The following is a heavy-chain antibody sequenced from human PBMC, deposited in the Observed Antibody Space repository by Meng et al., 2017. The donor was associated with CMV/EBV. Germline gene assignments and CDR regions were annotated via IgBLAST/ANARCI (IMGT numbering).Heavy chain of an antibody. CDR1: GFSLSTSGVG. CDR2: IYWDDDK. J-gene: IGHJ4*02. V-gene: IGHV2-5*02. D-gene: IGHD6-13*01. Sequence: PLKDSGHTLVKPTQTPTLTCTFSGFSLSTSGVGVGRIRQPPGKALEWLALIYWDDDKRYSPSLKSRLTITKDTSKNQVVLTMTNMDPVDTATYYCARIAAAGRFDYWGQGTLVTVSS. CDR3: ARIAAAGRFDY.